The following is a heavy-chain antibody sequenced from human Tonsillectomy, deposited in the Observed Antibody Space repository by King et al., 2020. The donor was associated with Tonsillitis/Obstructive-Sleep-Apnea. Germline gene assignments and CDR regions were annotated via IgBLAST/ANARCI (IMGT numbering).Heavy chain of an antibody. J-gene: IGHJ4*02. CDR2: IWYDGSNK. CDR3: ARDSTWFRELGYFDY. V-gene: IGHV3-33*01. D-gene: IGHD3-10*01. CDR1: GFTFSSYG. Sequence: VQLVESGGGXVQPGRSLRLSCAASGFTFSSYGMHWVRQAPGKGLEWVAVIWYDGSNKYYADSVKGRFTISRDNSKNTLYLQMNSLRAEDTAVYYCARDSTWFRELGYFDYWGQGTLVTVSS.